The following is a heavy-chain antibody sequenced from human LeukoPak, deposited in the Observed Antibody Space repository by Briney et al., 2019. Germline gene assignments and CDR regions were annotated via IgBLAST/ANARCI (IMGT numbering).Heavy chain of an antibody. D-gene: IGHD3-10*01. CDR3: AGQITMVRGVLNWFDP. V-gene: IGHV4-4*07. J-gene: IGHJ5*02. CDR2: IYTSGST. CDR1: GGSISSYY. Sequence: SETLSLTCTVSGGSISSYYWSWIRQPAGKGLEWIGRIYTSGSTNYNPSLKSRVTMSVDTSKNQFSLKLSSVTAAGTAVYYCAGQITMVRGVLNWFDPWGQGTLVTVSS.